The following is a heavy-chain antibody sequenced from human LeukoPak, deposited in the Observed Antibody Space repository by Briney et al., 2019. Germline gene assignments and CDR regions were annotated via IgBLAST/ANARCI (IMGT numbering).Heavy chain of an antibody. Sequence: GGSLRLSCAASGFTLSSFTMHWVRHNPGKGLEWVAVISYDESQKWYADSVKGRFTISRDISKNTLYLEMDSLRGEDTAVYYCARAYDSSWHNFDYWGQGTLVTVSS. D-gene: IGHD6-13*01. CDR3: ARAYDSSWHNFDY. J-gene: IGHJ4*02. V-gene: IGHV3-30-3*01. CDR2: ISYDESQK. CDR1: GFTLSSFT.